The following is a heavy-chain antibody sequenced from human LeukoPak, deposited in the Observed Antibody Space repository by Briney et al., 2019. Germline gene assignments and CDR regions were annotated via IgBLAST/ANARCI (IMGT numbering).Heavy chain of an antibody. D-gene: IGHD2-2*01. V-gene: IGHV4-59*01. CDR2: IYYSGST. CDR3: ARGPVGEGPAAILNWFDP. J-gene: IGHJ5*02. CDR1: GGSISSYY. Sequence: PSETLSLTCTVSGGSISSYYWSWIRQPPGKGLEWIGYIYYSGSTNYNPSLKSRVTISVDTSKNQFSLKLSSVTAADTAVYYCARGPVGEGPAAILNWFDPWGQGTLVTVSS.